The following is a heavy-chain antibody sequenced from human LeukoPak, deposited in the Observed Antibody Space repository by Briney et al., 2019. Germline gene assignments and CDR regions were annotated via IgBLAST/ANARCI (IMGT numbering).Heavy chain of an antibody. J-gene: IGHJ4*02. CDR2: IYHSGST. CDR3: ARDPQPYGDGYDY. CDR1: GYSISSGYY. V-gene: IGHV4-38-2*02. Sequence: SETLSLTCTVSGYSISSGYYWGWIRQPPGKGLEWIGSIYHSGSTYYNPSLKSRVTISVDTSKNQFSLKLSSVTAADTAVYYCARDPQPYGDGYDYWGQGTLVTVSS. D-gene: IGHD4-17*01.